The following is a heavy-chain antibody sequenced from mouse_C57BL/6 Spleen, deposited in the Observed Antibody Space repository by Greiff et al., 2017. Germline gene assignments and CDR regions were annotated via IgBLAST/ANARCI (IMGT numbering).Heavy chain of an antibody. Sequence: VQLQESGPELVKPGASVKISCKASGYAFSSSWMNWVKQRPGKGLEWIGRIYPGDGDTNYNGKFKGKATLTADTSSSTAYMQLSSLTSEDSAVYFCARGYYGSSPWFAYWGQGTLVTVSA. CDR3: ARGYYGSSPWFAY. CDR2: IYPGDGDT. D-gene: IGHD1-1*01. CDR1: GYAFSSSW. V-gene: IGHV1-82*01. J-gene: IGHJ3*01.